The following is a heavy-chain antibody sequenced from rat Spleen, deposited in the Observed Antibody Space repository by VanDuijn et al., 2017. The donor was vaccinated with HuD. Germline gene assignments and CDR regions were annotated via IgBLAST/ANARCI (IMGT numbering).Heavy chain of an antibody. Sequence: QVQLKESGPGLVQPSQTLSLTCTVSGFSLSSYGVIWVRQPPGKGLEWMGVIWGNGNTNYNSPLKSRLSIRRDTSKSQVYLKMNSLQAEDTATYYCARAGSAAISLGNWFAYWGQGTLVTVSS. CDR1: GFSLSSYG. J-gene: IGHJ3*01. CDR3: ARAGSAAISLGNWFAY. D-gene: IGHD1-2*01. CDR2: IWGNGNT. V-gene: IGHV2-13*01.